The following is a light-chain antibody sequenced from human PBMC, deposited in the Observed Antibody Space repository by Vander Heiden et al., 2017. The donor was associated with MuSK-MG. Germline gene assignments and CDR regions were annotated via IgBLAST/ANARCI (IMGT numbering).Light chain of an antibody. V-gene: IGLV1-51*01. CDR2: DNN. CDR1: TSNIAKNF. CDR3: GTWDGSLSVFV. Sequence: ITSNIAKNFVSWYRQLPGTVPKLLIYDNNKRPSGIPDRISGSKSGTSATLDITGLQTGDEADYYCGTWDGSLSVFVFGTGTKVTVL. J-gene: IGLJ1*01.